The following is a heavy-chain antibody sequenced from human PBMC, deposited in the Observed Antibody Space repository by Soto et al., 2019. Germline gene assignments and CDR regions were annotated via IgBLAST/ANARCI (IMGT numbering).Heavy chain of an antibody. Sequence: ASVKVSCKASGYTFTSYAMHWVRQAPGQRLEWMGWINAGNGNTKYSQKFQGRVTITRDTSASTAYMEPSSLRSEDTAVYYCARKYDSSGYCLDYWGQGTLVTVSS. CDR3: ARKYDSSGYCLDY. CDR1: GYTFTSYA. J-gene: IGHJ4*02. CDR2: INAGNGNT. D-gene: IGHD3-22*01. V-gene: IGHV1-3*01.